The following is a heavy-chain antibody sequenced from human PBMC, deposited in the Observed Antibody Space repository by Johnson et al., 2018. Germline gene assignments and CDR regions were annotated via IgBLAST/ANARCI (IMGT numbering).Heavy chain of an antibody. Sequence: QEQLVESGAAVKKPGASVKVPCNAFGYTFSNNDINWVRQATGPGLEWMGWMNPKSGNPGYAQKFQGRVTMTRNTSISTAYMELSSLRSEEMAVYYCASSGRFDPWGQGTLVTVSS. D-gene: IGHD3-10*01. J-gene: IGHJ5*02. CDR1: GYTFSNND. CDR2: MNPKSGNP. V-gene: IGHV1-8*01. CDR3: ASSGRFDP.